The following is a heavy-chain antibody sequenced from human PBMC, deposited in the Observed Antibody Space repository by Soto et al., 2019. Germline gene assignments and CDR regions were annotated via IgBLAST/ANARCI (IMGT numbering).Heavy chain of an antibody. V-gene: IGHV3-23*01. CDR3: ARDLGIGQQWLVRGTYYYYGMDV. J-gene: IGHJ6*02. D-gene: IGHD6-19*01. Sequence: GGSLRLSCAASGFTFSSYAMSWVRQAPGKGLEWVSAISGSGGNTYYADSVKGRFTISRDNAKNTLYLQMNSLRAEDTAVYYCARDLGIGQQWLVRGTYYYYGMDVWGQGTTVTVSS. CDR1: GFTFSSYA. CDR2: ISGSGGNT.